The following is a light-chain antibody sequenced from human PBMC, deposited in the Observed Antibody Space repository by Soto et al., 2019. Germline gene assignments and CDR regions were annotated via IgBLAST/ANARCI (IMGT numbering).Light chain of an antibody. CDR1: TSDVGIYNY. CDR2: EVS. V-gene: IGLV2-14*01. CDR3: SSYTTSSNLV. J-gene: IGLJ3*02. Sequence: QSALTQPASVSGSPGQSITISCTGTTSDVGIYNYVSWYQQHPGKAPKLMIYEVSNRPSGVSNRFSGSKSGNTASLTISGLQAEDEADYYCSSYTTSSNLVFGGGTKLPVL.